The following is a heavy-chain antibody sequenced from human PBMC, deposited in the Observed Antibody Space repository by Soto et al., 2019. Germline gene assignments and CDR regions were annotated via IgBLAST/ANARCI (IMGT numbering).Heavy chain of an antibody. J-gene: IGHJ6*02. CDR1: GFTFSSYA. D-gene: IGHD3-10*01. CDR3: ARGDRGGSGSPASYYYSGLDV. V-gene: IGHV3-23*01. Sequence: DVQLLESGGHLVQPGGSLRLSCAASGFTFSSYAMSWVRQAPGKGLEWVSSVSAGGDMTYYSDSVKGRFTISRDNSTNALCLQMNSLRIEDTALYYCARGDRGGSGSPASYYYSGLDVWGQGTTVTVS. CDR2: VSAGGDMT.